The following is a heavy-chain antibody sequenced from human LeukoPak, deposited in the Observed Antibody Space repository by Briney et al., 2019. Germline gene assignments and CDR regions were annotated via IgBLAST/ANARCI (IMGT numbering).Heavy chain of an antibody. V-gene: IGHV4-59*01. J-gene: IGHJ3*02. CDR3: ARMTGILTGYYPDAFDI. CDR2: IYYSGST. CDR1: GGSISSYY. D-gene: IGHD3-9*01. Sequence: PSETLSLTCTVSGGSISSYYWSWIRQPPGKGLEWIGYIYYSGSTNYNPSLKSRVTISVDTSKNQFSLKLSSVTAADTAVYYCARMTGILTGYYPDAFDIWGQGTMATVSS.